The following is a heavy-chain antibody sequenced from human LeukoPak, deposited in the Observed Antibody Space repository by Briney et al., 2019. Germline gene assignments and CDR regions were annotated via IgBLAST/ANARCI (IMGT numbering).Heavy chain of an antibody. CDR1: AFTFRNYA. V-gene: IGHV3-30*18. Sequence: GGSLRLSCAASAFTFRNYAMHWLRQAPGKGLEWVAVIASDGNDKHLADSVKGRFTISRDNSRNTLYLQMNSLRSEDTAVYYCAKDGAMAAAGYYFDYWGQGTLVTVSS. J-gene: IGHJ4*02. D-gene: IGHD6-13*01. CDR3: AKDGAMAAAGYYFDY. CDR2: IASDGNDK.